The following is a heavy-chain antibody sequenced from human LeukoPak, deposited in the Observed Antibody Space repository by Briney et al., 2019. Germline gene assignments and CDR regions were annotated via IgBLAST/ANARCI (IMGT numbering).Heavy chain of an antibody. CDR2: ISWNSGSI. D-gene: IGHD6-13*01. CDR3: ARDAPNSSSWFFYNWFDP. J-gene: IGHJ5*02. Sequence: PGGSLRLSCAASGFTFDDYAMHWVRQAPGKGLEWVSGISWNSGSIGYADSVKGRFTISRDNAKNSLYLQMNSLRAEDTAAYYCARDAPNSSSWFFYNWFDPWGQGTLVTVSS. V-gene: IGHV3-9*01. CDR1: GFTFDDYA.